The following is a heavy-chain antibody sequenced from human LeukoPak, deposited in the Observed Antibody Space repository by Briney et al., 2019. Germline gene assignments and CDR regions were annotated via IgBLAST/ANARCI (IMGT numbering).Heavy chain of an antibody. V-gene: IGHV4-38-2*01. CDR3: ARLPRYCSSTSCYFDYFDY. J-gene: IGHJ4*02. CDR2: IYHSGST. D-gene: IGHD2-2*01. CDR1: GYSISSGYY. Sequence: SETLSLTCAVSGYSISSGYYWGRIRQPPGKWLEWIVSIYHSGSTYYNPSLKSRVTISVDTSKNQFSLKLSSVTAADTAVYYCARLPRYCSSTSCYFDYFDYWGQGTMVTVSS.